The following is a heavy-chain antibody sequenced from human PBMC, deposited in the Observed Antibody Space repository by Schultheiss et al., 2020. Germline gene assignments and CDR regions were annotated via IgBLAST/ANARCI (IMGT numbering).Heavy chain of an antibody. CDR1: GYTLTELS. D-gene: IGHD6-19*01. CDR3: ATESSGGAIAVAGYFDY. J-gene: IGHJ4*02. V-gene: IGHV1-24*01. CDR2: FDPEDGET. Sequence: ASVKVSCKVSGYTLTELSMHWVRQAPGKGLEWMGGFDPEDGETIYAQKFQGRVTMTEDTSTDTAYMELSSLRSEDTAVYYCATESSGGAIAVAGYFDYWGQGNLGTVSS.